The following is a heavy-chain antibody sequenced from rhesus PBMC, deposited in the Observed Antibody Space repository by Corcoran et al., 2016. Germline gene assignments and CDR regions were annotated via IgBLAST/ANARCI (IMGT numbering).Heavy chain of an antibody. CDR3: ARRVIAAASFDY. CDR2: IYGGSGRT. D-gene: IGHD6-13*01. Sequence: QVQLQESGPGLVKPSETLSLTCAVSGGSISSSNWWSWIRRSPGKGLEWIGSIYGGSGRTNYNPALKCRVTISTDTSKNQFSLKLSSVNAADTAVYYCARRVIAAASFDYWGQGVLVTVSS. CDR1: GGSISSSNW. V-gene: IGHV4-93*01. J-gene: IGHJ4*01.